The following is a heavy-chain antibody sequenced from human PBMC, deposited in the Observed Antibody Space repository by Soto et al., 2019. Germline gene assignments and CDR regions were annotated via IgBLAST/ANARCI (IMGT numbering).Heavy chain of an antibody. D-gene: IGHD3-3*01. J-gene: IGHJ6*02. Sequence: SETLSLTCAVYGGSFSGYYWSWIRQPPGKGLEWIGEINHSGSTNYNPSLKSRVTISVDTSKNQFSLKLSSVTAADTAVYYCARDSRTGSITIFGVVINRRERYGMDVWGQGTTVTVSS. V-gene: IGHV4-34*01. CDR2: INHSGST. CDR3: ARDSRTGSITIFGVVINRRERYGMDV. CDR1: GGSFSGYY.